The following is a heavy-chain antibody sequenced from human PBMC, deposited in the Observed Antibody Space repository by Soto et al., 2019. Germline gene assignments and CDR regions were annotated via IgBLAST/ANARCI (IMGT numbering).Heavy chain of an antibody. J-gene: IGHJ4*02. Sequence: GGSLRLSCAASGFTFSSYGMHWVRQAPGKGLEWVAVIWYDGSNKYYADSVKGRFTISRDNSKNTLYLQMNSLRAEDTAVYYGARSGYEPVGDIVVVPAAMLFDYWGQGTLVTVSS. D-gene: IGHD2-2*01. CDR3: ARSGYEPVGDIVVVPAAMLFDY. CDR2: IWYDGSNK. CDR1: GFTFSSYG. V-gene: IGHV3-33*01.